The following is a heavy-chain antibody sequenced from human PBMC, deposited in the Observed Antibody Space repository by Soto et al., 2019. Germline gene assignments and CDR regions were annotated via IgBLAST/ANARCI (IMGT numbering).Heavy chain of an antibody. Sequence: QVQLVESGGGVVQPGRSLRLSCAASGFTFSSYAMHWVRQAPGKGLEWVAVISYDGSNKYYADSVKGRFTISRDNSKNTLYLQMNRLRAEDTAVYYCARTIAVGSYGMDVWGQGTTVTVSS. CDR1: GFTFSSYA. CDR2: ISYDGSNK. CDR3: ARTIAVGSYGMDV. J-gene: IGHJ6*02. V-gene: IGHV3-30-3*01. D-gene: IGHD6-19*01.